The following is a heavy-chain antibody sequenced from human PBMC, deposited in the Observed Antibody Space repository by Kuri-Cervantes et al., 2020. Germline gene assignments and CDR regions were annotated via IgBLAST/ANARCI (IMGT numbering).Heavy chain of an antibody. Sequence: GESLKISCEASGFTLSRSGMSWVRQAPGKGLEWVSAISGDSGKTYYADSVKGRFTISSDSSKNTLALQMNSLRAEDTAVYYCARDRRDLTVTNFGTVSWDAFDIWGQGTMVTVSS. V-gene: IGHV3-23*01. D-gene: IGHD4-17*01. J-gene: IGHJ3*02. CDR3: ARDRRDLTVTNFGTVSWDAFDI. CDR2: ISGDSGKT. CDR1: GFTLSRSG.